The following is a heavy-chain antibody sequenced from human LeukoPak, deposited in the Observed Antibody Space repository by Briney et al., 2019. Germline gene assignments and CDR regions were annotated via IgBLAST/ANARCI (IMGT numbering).Heavy chain of an antibody. J-gene: IGHJ4*01. V-gene: IGHV3-23*01. D-gene: IGHD3-22*01. CDR2: ISGSGGST. CDR3: AKVPYYGXXXGYYXDY. CDR1: GFTFSSYA. Sequence: GVSLRLSCAASGFTFSSYAMSWVRQAPGKGLEWVSAISGSGGSTYYADSVKGRFTISRDNSKNTVYLQMNSLRAEDTAVYYCAKVPYYGXXXGYYXDYWGXGTXXTVS.